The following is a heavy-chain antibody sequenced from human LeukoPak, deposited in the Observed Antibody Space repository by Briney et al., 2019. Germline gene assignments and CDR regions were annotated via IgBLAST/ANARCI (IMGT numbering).Heavy chain of an antibody. V-gene: IGHV1-69*05. Sequence: SVKVSCRASGGTFSSYAISWVRQAPGQGLEWMGGIIPIFGTADYAQKFQGRVTITTDESTSTAYMELSSLRSEDTAVYYCATYSNYELDFDYWGQGTLVTVSS. J-gene: IGHJ4*02. CDR2: IIPIFGTA. CDR3: ATYSNYELDFDY. D-gene: IGHD4-11*01. CDR1: GGTFSSYA.